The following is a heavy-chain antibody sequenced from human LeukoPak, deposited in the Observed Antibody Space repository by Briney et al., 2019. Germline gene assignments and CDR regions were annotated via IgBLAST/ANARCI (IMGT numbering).Heavy chain of an antibody. D-gene: IGHD3-10*01. CDR1: DGSNSRYY. CDR3: TRHLSDSGSYQVLWY. J-gene: IGHJ4*02. CDR2: IHYSGST. V-gene: IGHV4-59*01. Sequence: SETLSLTCSVSDGSNSRYYWSWIRQSPGKGLEWIGNIHYSGSTNYNPSLKSRATISVDTSKNQFSLKLNSVTAADTAMYYCTRHLSDSGSYQVLWYWGQGTLVTVSS.